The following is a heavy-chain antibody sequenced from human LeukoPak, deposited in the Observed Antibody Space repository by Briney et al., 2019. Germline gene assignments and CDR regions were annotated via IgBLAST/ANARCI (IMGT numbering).Heavy chain of an antibody. Sequence: PGESLQISCQGSGYRFTSYWIGWVRQMLGKGLEWMGIIYPGDSDTRYSPSFQGQVTISADKSISTAYLQWSSLKASDTAMYYCARHARGGSGSYEADYWGQGTLVTVSS. CDR1: GYRFTSYW. J-gene: IGHJ4*02. V-gene: IGHV5-51*01. CDR2: IYPGDSDT. D-gene: IGHD3-10*01. CDR3: ARHARGGSGSYEADY.